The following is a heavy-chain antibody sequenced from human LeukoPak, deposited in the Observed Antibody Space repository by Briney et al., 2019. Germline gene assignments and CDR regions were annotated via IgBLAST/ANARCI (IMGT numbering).Heavy chain of an antibody. J-gene: IGHJ4*02. Sequence: GGSLRLSCAASGFTFSSYSMHWVRQAPGKGLEWVAVIWYDGSNKYYADTVKGRFTISRDNSKNTLYLQMNSLRAEDTAVYYCVRGLDYGDYWGQGTLVTVSS. CDR1: GFTFSSYS. CDR2: IWYDGSNK. V-gene: IGHV3-33*01. CDR3: VRGLDYGDY.